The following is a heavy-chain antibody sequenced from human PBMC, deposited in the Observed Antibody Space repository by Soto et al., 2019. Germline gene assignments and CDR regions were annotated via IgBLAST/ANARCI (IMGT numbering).Heavy chain of an antibody. CDR3: ARRGYSGYDWPFDY. J-gene: IGHJ4*02. CDR2: IYYSGST. CDR1: GGSISSGSYC. Sequence: QLQLQESGPGLVKPSETLSLTCTVSGGSISSGSYCWAWIRQPPGKGLEWIGNIYYSGSTYYNPSLNSRVPIXXXTXXNPFSLKLSSVTAADTAVYYCARRGYSGYDWPFDYWGQGTLVTVSS. V-gene: IGHV4-39*01. D-gene: IGHD5-12*01.